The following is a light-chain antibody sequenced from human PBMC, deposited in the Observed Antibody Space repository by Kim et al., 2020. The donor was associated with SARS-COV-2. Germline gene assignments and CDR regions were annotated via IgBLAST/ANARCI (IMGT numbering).Light chain of an antibody. V-gene: IGLV1-44*01. CDR1: SSNIGSNT. Sequence: QSVLTQPPSASGTPGQRVTISCSGSSSNIGSNTVNWYQQLPGTAPKLLIYSNNQRPSGVPDRFSASTSGTSASLAISGLQSEDEADYYCAAWDDSLTGYVFGTGTKLTVL. CDR2: SNN. CDR3: AAWDDSLTGYV. J-gene: IGLJ1*01.